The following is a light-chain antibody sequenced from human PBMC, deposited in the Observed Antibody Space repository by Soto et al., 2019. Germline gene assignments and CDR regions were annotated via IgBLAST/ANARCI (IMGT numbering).Light chain of an antibody. V-gene: IGLV1-40*01. CDR2: SFN. J-gene: IGLJ1*01. Sequence: QSALTQPPSVSGAPGQTVTISCTGSRSNIGAGYDIHWYQFLPGTAPKLLLYSFNKRPSGIPDRFSGSKSGTSASLAITGLQPEDEADYYCQSYDDSLSGSGVFGTGTKVTV. CDR1: RSNIGAGYD. CDR3: QSYDDSLSGSGV.